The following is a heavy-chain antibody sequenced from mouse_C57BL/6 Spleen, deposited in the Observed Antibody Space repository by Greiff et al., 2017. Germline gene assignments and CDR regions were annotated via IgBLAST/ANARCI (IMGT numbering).Heavy chain of an antibody. D-gene: IGHD1-1*01. CDR1: GYSITSGYY. CDR2: IRYDGST. J-gene: IGHJ2*01. V-gene: IGHV3-6*01. Sequence: EVQLQQSGPGLVKPSQSLSLTCSVTGYSITSGYYWNWIRQFPGNQLEWVGYIRYDGSTNYNPTLKNRISITRDTAENQFCLELKSVSTGDTATYYGARGGGHYYGSTPCDYWGQGTTLTVSS. CDR3: ARGGGHYYGSTPCDY.